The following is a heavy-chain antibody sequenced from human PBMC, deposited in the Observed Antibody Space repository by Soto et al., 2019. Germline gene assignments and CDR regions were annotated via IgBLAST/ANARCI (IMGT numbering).Heavy chain of an antibody. Sequence: QVHLVESGGGVVQPGRSLRLACAVSGFRFSDYGMHWVRQAPGKGLEWVAVISNDGSKKYYGDSVQGRFTISRDDSKSTVDVQMDSLKPEDTAVYYCAKPRRGYDMFFYGLDVWGQGTTVTVSS. CDR3: AKPRRGYDMFFYGLDV. J-gene: IGHJ6*02. CDR2: ISNDGSKK. V-gene: IGHV3-30*18. D-gene: IGHD5-12*01. CDR1: GFRFSDYG.